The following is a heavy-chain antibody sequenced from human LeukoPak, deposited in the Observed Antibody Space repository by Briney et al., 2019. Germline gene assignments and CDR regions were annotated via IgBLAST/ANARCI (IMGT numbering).Heavy chain of an antibody. CDR1: GGSISSGSYY. Sequence: SETLSLTCTVSGGSISSGSYYWSWIRQPAGKGLEWIGRIYTSGSTNYNPSLKSRVTISVDTSKNQFSLKLSSVTAADTAVYYCARVGYSYGTLWFDPWGQGTLVTVSS. V-gene: IGHV4-61*02. CDR2: IYTSGST. D-gene: IGHD5-18*01. CDR3: ARVGYSYGTLWFDP. J-gene: IGHJ5*02.